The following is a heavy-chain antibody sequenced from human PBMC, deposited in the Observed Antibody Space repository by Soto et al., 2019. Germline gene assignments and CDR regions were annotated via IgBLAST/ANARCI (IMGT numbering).Heavy chain of an antibody. Sequence: QVQLQESGPGLVKPSQTLSLTCTVSGGSISSGGYYWSWIRQHPGKGLEWIGYVYYSGSTSYNPSLKSRVTISVDTSKNQFSLKLSSVTAADTAVYYCARKPTQTYYDCWSGSDNWFDPWGQGTLVTVSS. V-gene: IGHV4-31*03. D-gene: IGHD3-3*01. CDR1: GGSISSGGYY. J-gene: IGHJ5*02. CDR2: VYYSGST. CDR3: ARKPTQTYYDCWSGSDNWFDP.